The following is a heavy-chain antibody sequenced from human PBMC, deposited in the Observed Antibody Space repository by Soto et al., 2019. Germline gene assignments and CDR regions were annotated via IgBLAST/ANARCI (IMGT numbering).Heavy chain of an antibody. CDR2: INHNSGDT. CDR1: GYTSTGYY. V-gene: IGHV1-2*02. D-gene: IGHD3-22*01. CDR3: ARGFYYDSGYWAAFDI. J-gene: IGHJ3*02. Sequence: ASVKVSCKASGYTSTGYYMHWVRQAPGQGLEWMGWINHNSGDTNYAQKFQGRVIMTRDTSISTAYMELSGLRSDDTAVYYCARGFYYDSGYWAAFDIWGQGTMVTVS.